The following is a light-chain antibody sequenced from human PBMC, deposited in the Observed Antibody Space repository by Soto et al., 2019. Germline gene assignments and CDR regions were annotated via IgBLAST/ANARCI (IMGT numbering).Light chain of an antibody. CDR1: SSDVGGYDH. J-gene: IGLJ3*02. CDR3: SSYTNKDTLL. Sequence: QSALTQPASVSGSPGQSLTISCTGTSSDVGGYDHVSWYQQHPGKAPKLIIYDVTVLPSGISRRFSGSKSDNTASLAVSGLQPEDEADYYCSSYTNKDTLLFGGGTKLTVL. V-gene: IGLV2-14*03. CDR2: DVT.